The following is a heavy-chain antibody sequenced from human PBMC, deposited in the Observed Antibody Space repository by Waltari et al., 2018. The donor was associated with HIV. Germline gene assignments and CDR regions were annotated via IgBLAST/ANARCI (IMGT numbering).Heavy chain of an antibody. Sequence: QVQLVQSGAEVKKPGSSVKVSCKASGGTFSSYAISWVRQAPGQGLEWMGGIIPIFGTANYAQKFQGRVTITADKSTSTAYMELSSLRSEDTAVYYCARVAYSYGLLYYYYGMDVWGQGTTVTVSS. D-gene: IGHD5-18*01. CDR3: ARVAYSYGLLYYYYGMDV. CDR2: IIPIFGTA. CDR1: GGTFSSYA. V-gene: IGHV1-69*06. J-gene: IGHJ6*02.